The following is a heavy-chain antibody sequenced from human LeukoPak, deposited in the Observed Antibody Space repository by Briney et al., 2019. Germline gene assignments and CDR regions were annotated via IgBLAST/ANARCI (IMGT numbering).Heavy chain of an antibody. Sequence: GESLKISCKGSGYSFTSYGISWVRQAPGQGLEWMGWINPNSGGTNYAQKFQGRVTMTRDTSISTAYMELSRLRSDDTAVYYCAREEWELVDYWGQGTLVTVSS. CDR3: AREEWELVDY. CDR2: INPNSGGT. D-gene: IGHD1-26*01. V-gene: IGHV1-2*02. J-gene: IGHJ4*02. CDR1: GYSFTSYG.